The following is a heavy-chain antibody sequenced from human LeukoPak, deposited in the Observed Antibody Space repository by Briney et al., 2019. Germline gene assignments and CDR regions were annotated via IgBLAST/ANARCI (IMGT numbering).Heavy chain of an antibody. Sequence: GGSLRLSCAASGFTFSSYAMSWVRQAPGKGVEWVSVISGSGETTFYADSVRGRFTISRDNSKSTLYLQMTSLRAEDTGVYYCAKKIDSGSYPLDYWGQGTLVTISS. J-gene: IGHJ4*02. V-gene: IGHV3-23*01. CDR2: ISGSGETT. CDR3: AKKIDSGSYPLDY. D-gene: IGHD3-10*01. CDR1: GFTFSSYA.